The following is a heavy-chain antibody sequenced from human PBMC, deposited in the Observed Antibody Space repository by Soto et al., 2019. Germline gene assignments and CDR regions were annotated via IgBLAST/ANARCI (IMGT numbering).Heavy chain of an antibody. CDR1: GFTFSSYA. CDR3: AKDIGDIVVIPASISAYYALHV. Sequence: EVQLLESGGGLVQPGGSLRLSCAASGFTFSSYAMSWVRQAPGKGLQWVSAISGSGGSTYYADSVKGRFTISRDNSKNTQYLQMNSLRAKDTAVYYCAKDIGDIVVIPASISAYYALHVWGQGTTVTVSS. V-gene: IGHV3-23*01. CDR2: ISGSGGST. J-gene: IGHJ6*02. D-gene: IGHD2-2*01.